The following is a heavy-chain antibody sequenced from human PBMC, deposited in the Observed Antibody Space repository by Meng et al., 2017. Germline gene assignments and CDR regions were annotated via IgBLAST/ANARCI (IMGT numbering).Heavy chain of an antibody. CDR3: ARRGIAARPFYY. J-gene: IGHJ4*02. Sequence: LQQWCAGLLKPSETLSLPCAVYGGSFGGYYWSWIRQPPGKGLEWIGEINHSGSTNYNPSLKSRVTISVDTSKNQFSLKLSSVTAADTAVYYCARRGIAARPFYYWGQGTLVTVSS. V-gene: IGHV4-34*01. CDR1: GGSFGGYY. D-gene: IGHD6-6*01. CDR2: INHSGST.